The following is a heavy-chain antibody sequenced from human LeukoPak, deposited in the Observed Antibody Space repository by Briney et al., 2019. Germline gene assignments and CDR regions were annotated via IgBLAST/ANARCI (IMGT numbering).Heavy chain of an antibody. CDR3: AEDIVAAGLFFDY. J-gene: IGHJ4*02. V-gene: IGHV3-30-3*01. CDR2: ISYDGSNK. Sequence: GGSLRLSCAASGFTFSSYAMHWVRQAPGKGLEWVAVISYDGSNKYYADSVKGRFTISRDDAKNSLYLQMNSLRAEDTAVYYCAEDIVAAGLFFDYWGQGILVTVSS. CDR1: GFTFSSYA. D-gene: IGHD6-13*01.